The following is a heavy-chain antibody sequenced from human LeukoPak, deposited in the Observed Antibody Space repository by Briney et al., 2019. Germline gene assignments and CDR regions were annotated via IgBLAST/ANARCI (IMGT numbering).Heavy chain of an antibody. J-gene: IGHJ4*02. CDR1: GDSISYFY. CDR3: VGYGDYVSY. CDR2: TSSSGNT. Sequence: NASETLSLTCSVSGDSISYFYWSWIRQAAGKGLEWIGRTSSSGNTDYNASLKSRVTMSVDTSKNQLSLKVISVTAADTAVYYCVGYGDYVSYWGQGTLVPVSS. D-gene: IGHD4-17*01. V-gene: IGHV4-4*07.